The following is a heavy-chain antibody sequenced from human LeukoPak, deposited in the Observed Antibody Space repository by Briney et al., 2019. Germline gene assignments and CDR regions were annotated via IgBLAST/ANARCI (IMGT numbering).Heavy chain of an antibody. D-gene: IGHD2-2*01. V-gene: IGHV1-18*01. J-gene: IGHJ3*02. CDR3: ARGRKLGYCSSTSCSQVGAFDI. CDR1: GYTFTSYG. Sequence: ASVKVSCKASGYTFTSYGISWLRQAPGQGLEWMGWISAYNGNTNYAQKLQGRVTMTTDTSTSTAYMELRSLRSDDTAVYYCARGRKLGYCSSTSCSQVGAFDIWGQGTMVTVSS. CDR2: ISAYNGNT.